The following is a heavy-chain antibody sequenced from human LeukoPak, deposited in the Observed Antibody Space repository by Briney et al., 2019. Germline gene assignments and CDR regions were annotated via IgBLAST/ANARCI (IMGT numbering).Heavy chain of an antibody. CDR2: INHSGST. CDR3: ARGIRDIVVVVAATPNSVYYGMDV. CDR1: GGSFSGYY. V-gene: IGHV4-34*01. J-gene: IGHJ6*02. Sequence: SETLSLTCAVYGGSFSGYYWSWIRQPPGKGLEWIGEINHSGSTNYNPSLKSRVTISVDTSKNQFSLKLSSVTAADTTVYYCARGIRDIVVVVAATPNSVYYGMDVWGQGTTVTVSS. D-gene: IGHD2-15*01.